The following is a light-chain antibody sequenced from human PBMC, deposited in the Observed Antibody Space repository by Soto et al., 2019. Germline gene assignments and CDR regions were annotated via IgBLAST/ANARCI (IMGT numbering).Light chain of an antibody. Sequence: QSALTQPRSVSGSPGQSVTISCTGTGSDVGGYNYVSWYQQYPDKAPKVMIYDVTKRPAGVPDRFSGSKSGNTASLTISGLQADDEADYYCCSYAGSYTYVFGTGTKRTVL. J-gene: IGLJ1*01. CDR2: DVT. V-gene: IGLV2-11*01. CDR1: GSDVGGYNY. CDR3: CSYAGSYTYV.